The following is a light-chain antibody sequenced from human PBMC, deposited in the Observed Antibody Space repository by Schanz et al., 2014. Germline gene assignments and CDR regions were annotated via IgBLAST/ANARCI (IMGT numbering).Light chain of an antibody. V-gene: IGKV4-1*01. CDR1: QSVLYSSHNKNY. J-gene: IGKJ4*01. CDR3: QQYYSLPLT. CDR2: WAS. Sequence: DIVMTQSPDSLAVSLGERATINCKSSQSVLYSSHNKNYLAWYQQKPGQPPKLLIYWASTRESGVPDRFSGSGSGTEFTLTISSLQAEDVAVYYCQQYYSLPLTFGGGTKVEIK.